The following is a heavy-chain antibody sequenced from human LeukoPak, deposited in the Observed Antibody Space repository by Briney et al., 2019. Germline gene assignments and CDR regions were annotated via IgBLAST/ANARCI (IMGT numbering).Heavy chain of an antibody. CDR3: AKGGISGWGFFDY. D-gene: IGHD6-19*01. J-gene: IGHJ4*02. CDR2: ISYDGSNR. CDR1: GFTFSSYG. Sequence: GRSLRLSCAASGFTFSSYGMHWVRQAPGKGLGWVAVISYDGSNRYYADSVKGRFTISRDNSTNTLYLQMNSLRAEDTAVYYCAKGGISGWGFFDYWGQGTLVTVSS. V-gene: IGHV3-30*18.